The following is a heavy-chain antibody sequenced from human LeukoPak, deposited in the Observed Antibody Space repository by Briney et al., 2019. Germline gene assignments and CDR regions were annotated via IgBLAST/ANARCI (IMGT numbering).Heavy chain of an antibody. J-gene: IGHJ4*02. CDR3: ARGVRIAVAGNIDY. Sequence: GRSLRLSCSASGFTFNSYGMHWVRQAPGKGLEWVAIISYDGNNEDYADSVKGRFTISRDNSKNTLYLQMNSLRAEDTAVYYCARGVRIAVAGNIDYWGQGTLVTVSS. CDR2: ISYDGNNE. V-gene: IGHV3-30*03. D-gene: IGHD6-19*01. CDR1: GFTFNSYG.